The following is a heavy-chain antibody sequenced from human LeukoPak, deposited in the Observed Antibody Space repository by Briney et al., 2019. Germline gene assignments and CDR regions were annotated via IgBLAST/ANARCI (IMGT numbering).Heavy chain of an antibody. D-gene: IGHD3-3*01. V-gene: IGHV3-30*04. CDR3: ARGRSYYTDAPIDY. CDR2: ISNDGSTE. Sequence: GGSLRLSCAVSGFSISNSALHWVRPAPGKGLEWVAAISNDGSTEDYADSVKGRFTISRDNSKNTLYVQMNTLRAEDTAVHYCARGRSYYTDAPIDYWGRGTLVTVSS. CDR1: GFSISNSA. J-gene: IGHJ4*02.